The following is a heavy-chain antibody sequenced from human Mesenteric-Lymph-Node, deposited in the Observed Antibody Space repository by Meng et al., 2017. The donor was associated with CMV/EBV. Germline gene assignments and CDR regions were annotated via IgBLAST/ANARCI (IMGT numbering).Heavy chain of an antibody. CDR3: ATGIAARLIY. D-gene: IGHD6-6*01. CDR1: GYSFTSHG. CDR2: INPHNGNT. V-gene: IGHV1-18*04. J-gene: IGHJ4*02. Sequence: ASVKVSCKTSGYSFTSHGIIWVRQAPGQGLEWMAWINPHNGNTKYTDKFRGRVTLTTDTSTSTAYMELRSLRSDDTAVYYCATGIAARLIYWGQGTLVTVSS.